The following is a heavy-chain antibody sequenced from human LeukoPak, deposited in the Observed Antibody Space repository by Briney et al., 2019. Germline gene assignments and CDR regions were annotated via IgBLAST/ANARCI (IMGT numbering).Heavy chain of an antibody. J-gene: IGHJ4*02. CDR3: ARVIRAAPGKGYFDY. Sequence: GGSLRLYCATSGFIFSTYALSWVRQAPGKGLVWASSISGSGGSTYHADSVKGRFTISRDSSKNTLYLQMNSLRAEDTAIYYCARVIRAAPGKGYFDYWGQGTLVTVSS. D-gene: IGHD6-13*01. CDR1: GFIFSTYA. V-gene: IGHV3-23*01. CDR2: ISGSGGST.